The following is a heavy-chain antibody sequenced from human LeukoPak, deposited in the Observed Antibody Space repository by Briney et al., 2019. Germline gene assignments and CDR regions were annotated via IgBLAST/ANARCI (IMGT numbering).Heavy chain of an antibody. V-gene: IGHV4-61*02. CDR1: GYSISSGYY. J-gene: IGHJ3*02. CDR3: ARAASIAARRGAFDI. Sequence: PSETLSLTCAVSGYSISSGYYWSWIRQPAGKGLEWIGRIYTSGSTNYNPSLKSRVTISVDTSKNQFSLKLSSVTAADTAVYYCARAASIAARRGAFDIWGQGTMVTVSS. D-gene: IGHD6-6*01. CDR2: IYTSGST.